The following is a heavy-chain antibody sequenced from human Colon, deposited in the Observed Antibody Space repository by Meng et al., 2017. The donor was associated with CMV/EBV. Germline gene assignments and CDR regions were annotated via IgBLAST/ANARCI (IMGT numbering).Heavy chain of an antibody. CDR3: AKGSTDGFNGLFDS. J-gene: IGHJ4*02. V-gene: IGHV3-23*01. Sequence: GESLRLSCAASGFTFSSHAMSWVRRAPGKGLEWVSGFSRAAENSYYADSVRGRFTISRDISKSTLYLQMNSLRAEDTALYYCAKGSTDGFNGLFDSWGQGVLVTV. D-gene: IGHD5-24*01. CDR1: GFTFSSHA. CDR2: FSRAAENS.